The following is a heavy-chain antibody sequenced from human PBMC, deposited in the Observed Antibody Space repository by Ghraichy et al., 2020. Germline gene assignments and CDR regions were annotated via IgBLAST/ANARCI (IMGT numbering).Heavy chain of an antibody. J-gene: IGHJ4*02. D-gene: IGHD6-13*01. CDR1: GFTFSHYS. V-gene: IGHV3-74*01. Sequence: GGSLRLSCAASGFTFSHYSMHWLLQPPVKGLVWVSRINSDASSTSYADSVKGRFTISRDNAKSTLFLQMNSLRAEDTAVYYCAREVAAGFDYWGQGTLVTGPS. CDR2: INSDASST. CDR3: AREVAAGFDY.